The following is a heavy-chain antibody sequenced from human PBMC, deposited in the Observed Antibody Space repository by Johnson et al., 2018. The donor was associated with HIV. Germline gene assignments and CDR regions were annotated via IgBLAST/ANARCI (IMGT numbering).Heavy chain of an antibody. D-gene: IGHD2-21*02. CDR3: AKDIGGDPNDAFDI. CDR2: VSYDASNK. CDR1: AFSFSGYA. Sequence: QMLLVESGGGVVQPGRSLRLSCTSAFSFSGYAMHWVRQAPGKGLEWVAVVSYDASNKYYADSVKGRFTISRDNAKNSLYLQMNSLRAEDTALYYCAKDIGGDPNDAFDIWGQGTMVTVSS. J-gene: IGHJ3*02. V-gene: IGHV3-30*04.